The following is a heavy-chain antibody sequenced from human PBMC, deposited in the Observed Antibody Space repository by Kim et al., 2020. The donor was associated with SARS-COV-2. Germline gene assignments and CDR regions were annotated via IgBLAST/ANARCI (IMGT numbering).Heavy chain of an antibody. CDR2: IYSGGNT. Sequence: GGSLRLSCAASGFTVSNNYMSWVRQAPGKGLEGVSIIYSGGNTHYADSVKCRFTISRHTSENTLYLEMNSLRSEDTAVYYCARDYGSGIIQHWGQGTLVIVSS. J-gene: IGHJ1*01. V-gene: IGHV3-53*04. CDR3: ARDYGSGIIQH. CDR1: GFTVSNNY. D-gene: IGHD3-10*01.